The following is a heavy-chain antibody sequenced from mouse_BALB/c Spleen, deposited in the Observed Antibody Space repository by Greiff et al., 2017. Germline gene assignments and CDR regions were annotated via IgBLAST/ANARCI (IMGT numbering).Heavy chain of an antibody. CDR1: GYTFTSYV. D-gene: IGHD2-14*01. CDR2: INPYNDGT. CDR3: ARNYRYDWYFDV. V-gene: IGHV1-14*01. Sequence: EVQLQESGPELVKPGASVKMSCKASGYTFTSYVMHWVKQKPGQGLEWIGYINPYNDGTKYNEKFKGKATLTSDKSSSTAYMELSSLTSEDSAVYYCARNYRYDWYFDVWGAGTTVTVSS. J-gene: IGHJ1*01.